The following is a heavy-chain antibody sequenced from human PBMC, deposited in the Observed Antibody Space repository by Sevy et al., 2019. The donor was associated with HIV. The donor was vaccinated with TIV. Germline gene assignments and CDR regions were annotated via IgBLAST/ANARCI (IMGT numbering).Heavy chain of an antibody. J-gene: IGHJ4*02. CDR1: GFSVGSYS. Sequence: GGSLRLSCAASGFSVGSYSMNWVRQAPGKGLEWVSFISFTTNNTYYVDSVKGRFTISRDNAKNSVYLQMNSLRAEDTAVYYCSSGGGYWGQGTMVTVSS. V-gene: IGHV3-21*01. CDR2: ISFTTNNT. CDR3: SSGGGY. D-gene: IGHD3-16*01.